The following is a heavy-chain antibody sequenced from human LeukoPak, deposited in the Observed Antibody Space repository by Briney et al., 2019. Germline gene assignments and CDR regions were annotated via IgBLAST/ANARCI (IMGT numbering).Heavy chain of an antibody. Sequence: PGGSLRLSCAASGFAFSSFSMNWVRQAPGKGLEWVSYISSSSSTIYYADSMTGRFTVSRDNAKNLLYLQVHSLGAEDTAVYYCARAASGWYFDSWGQGTLVTVSS. J-gene: IGHJ4*02. D-gene: IGHD3-9*01. CDR1: GFAFSSFS. CDR3: ARAASGWYFDS. V-gene: IGHV3-48*04. CDR2: ISSSSSTI.